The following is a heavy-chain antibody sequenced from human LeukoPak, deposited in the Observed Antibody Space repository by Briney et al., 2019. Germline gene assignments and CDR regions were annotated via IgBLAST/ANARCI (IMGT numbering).Heavy chain of an antibody. CDR1: GGSFSGYY. CDR2: INHSGST. J-gene: IGHJ5*02. Sequence: SETLSLTCAVYGGSFSGYYWSWIRQPPGKGLEWIGEINHSGSTNYNPSLKSRVTISEDTQNQFSLKLSSLTAADTAVYYCARAEYYYGSGSYDLWGQGTLVTVSS. CDR3: ARAEYYYGSGSYDL. V-gene: IGHV4-34*01. D-gene: IGHD3-10*01.